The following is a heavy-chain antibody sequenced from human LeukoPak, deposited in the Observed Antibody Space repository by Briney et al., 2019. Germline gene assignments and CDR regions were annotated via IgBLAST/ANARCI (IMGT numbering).Heavy chain of an antibody. CDR1: GYTLTELS. CDR2: FDPEDGET. CDR3: ATWVGYGDPWDAFDI. Sequence: ASVKVSCKVSGYTLTELSMHWVRQAPGKGLEWMGGFDPEDGETIYAQKFQGRVTMTEDTSTDTAYMELSSLRSEDTAVYYCATWVGYGDPWDAFDIWGQGTMVTVSS. V-gene: IGHV1-24*01. D-gene: IGHD4-17*01. J-gene: IGHJ3*02.